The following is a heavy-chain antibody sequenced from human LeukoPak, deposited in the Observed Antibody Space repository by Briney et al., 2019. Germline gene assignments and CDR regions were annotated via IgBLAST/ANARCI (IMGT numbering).Heavy chain of an antibody. CDR2: IWYGGSNK. Sequence: PGGSLRLSCAASGFTFSSYGMHWVRQAPGKGLEWVALIWYGGSNKYYADSVKGRFTISRDDLKNTLYLRMKSLRAEDTAVYYCARDVQLYRNSWYEGGFWFDSWGQGTLVTVSS. D-gene: IGHD6-13*01. CDR3: ARDVQLYRNSWYEGGFWFDS. V-gene: IGHV3-33*01. J-gene: IGHJ5*01. CDR1: GFTFSSYG.